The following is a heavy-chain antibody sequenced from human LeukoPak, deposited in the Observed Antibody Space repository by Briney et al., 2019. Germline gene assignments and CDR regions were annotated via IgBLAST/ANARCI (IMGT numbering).Heavy chain of an antibody. Sequence: VASVKVSCKASGYTFTSYGISWVRQAPGQGLERMGWISAYNGNTNYAQKLQGRVTMTTDTSTSTAYMELRSLRSDDTAVYYCVYHEAGVTYFDYWGQGTLVTVSS. V-gene: IGHV1-18*01. CDR1: GYTFTSYG. CDR2: ISAYNGNT. J-gene: IGHJ4*02. D-gene: IGHD3-10*01. CDR3: VYHEAGVTYFDY.